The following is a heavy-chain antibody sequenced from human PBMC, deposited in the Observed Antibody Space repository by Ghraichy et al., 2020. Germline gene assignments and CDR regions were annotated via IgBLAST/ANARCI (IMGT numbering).Heavy chain of an antibody. Sequence: GGSLRLSCAASGFTVSSNYMSWVRQAPGKGLEWVSVIYSGGSTYYADSVKGRFTISRDNSKNTLYLQMNSLRAEDTAVYYCARVQSMGYYDSSGYYYNDYWGQGTLVTVSS. CDR2: IYSGGST. CDR3: ARVQSMGYYDSSGYYYNDY. V-gene: IGHV3-53*01. D-gene: IGHD3-22*01. CDR1: GFTVSSNY. J-gene: IGHJ4*02.